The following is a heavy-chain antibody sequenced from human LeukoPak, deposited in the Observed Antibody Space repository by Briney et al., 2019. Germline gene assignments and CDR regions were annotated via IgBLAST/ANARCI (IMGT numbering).Heavy chain of an antibody. V-gene: IGHV1-2*02. CDR3: ASQRWLQSNFDY. Sequence: ASVKVSCKASGYTFTSYDINWVRQAPGQGLEWMGWINPNSGGTNYAQKFQGRVTMTRDTSISTAYMELSRLRSDDTAVYYCASQRWLQSNFDYWGQGTLVTVSS. J-gene: IGHJ4*02. CDR2: INPNSGGT. CDR1: GYTFTSYD. D-gene: IGHD5-24*01.